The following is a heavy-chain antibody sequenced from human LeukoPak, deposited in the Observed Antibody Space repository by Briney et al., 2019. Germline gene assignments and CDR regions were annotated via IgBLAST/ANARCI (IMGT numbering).Heavy chain of an antibody. V-gene: IGHV3-48*04. J-gene: IGHJ6*03. CDR1: GFTFSSYS. CDR3: ARVLGPNYYYYMDV. Sequence: GGSLRLSCAASGFTFSSYSMNWVRQAPGKGLEWVSYISSSSSTIYYADSVKGRFTISRDNAKNSLYLQMNSLRAEDTAVYYCARVLGPNYYYYMDVWGKGTTVTVSS. CDR2: ISSSSSTI.